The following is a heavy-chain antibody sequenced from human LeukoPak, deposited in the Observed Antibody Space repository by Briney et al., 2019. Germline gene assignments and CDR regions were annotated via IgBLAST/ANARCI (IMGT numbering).Heavy chain of an antibody. CDR3: ARDRGDYYGSGNYAFDI. CDR2: INPNSGAT. V-gene: IGHV1-2*06. Sequence: ASVKVSCKASGYTFTGYYMHWVRQAPGQGLEWMGRINPNSGATNYAQKFQGRVTMTRDTSISTAYMELSRLRSDDTAVYYCARDRGDYYGSGNYAFDIWGQGTMVTVSS. J-gene: IGHJ3*02. CDR1: GYTFTGYY. D-gene: IGHD3-10*01.